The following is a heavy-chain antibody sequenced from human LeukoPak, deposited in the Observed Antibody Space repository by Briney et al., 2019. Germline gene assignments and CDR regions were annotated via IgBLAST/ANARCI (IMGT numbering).Heavy chain of an antibody. CDR2: INPSGGST. V-gene: IGHV1-46*01. CDR3: ARANTRYGYFQH. Sequence: GASVNVSYKASVYIFTSYYMHWVRQAPGQGREWMGIINPSGGSTNYAQKFQGRVTMTRDTSTSTVYMELSSLRSEDTAVYSCARANTRYGYFQHWGQGTLVTVSS. D-gene: IGHD1-14*01. J-gene: IGHJ1*01. CDR1: VYIFTSYY.